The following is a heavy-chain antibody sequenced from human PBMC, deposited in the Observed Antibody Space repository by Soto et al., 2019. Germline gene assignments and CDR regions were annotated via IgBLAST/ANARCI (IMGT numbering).Heavy chain of an antibody. Sequence: QVQLVESGGGVVQPGRSLRLSCAASGFTFSNFGMHWVRQAPGKGLEWVAVISSDGSDKYYSDSVKGRFTISRYNSKNTLFRQINNLRVEDTAVYYCAKGSEVARQELDYWGQGTLFSVSS. J-gene: IGHJ4*02. D-gene: IGHD2-15*01. CDR3: AKGSEVARQELDY. V-gene: IGHV3-30*18. CDR1: GFTFSNFG. CDR2: ISSDGSDK.